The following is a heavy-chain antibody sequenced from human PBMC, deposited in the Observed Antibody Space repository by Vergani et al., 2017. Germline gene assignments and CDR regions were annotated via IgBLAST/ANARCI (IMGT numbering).Heavy chain of an antibody. CDR2: INHSGST. V-gene: IGHV4-34*01. D-gene: IGHD6-6*01. CDR1: GGSFSGYY. J-gene: IGHJ5*02. Sequence: QVQLQQWGAGLLKPSETLSLTCAVYGGSFSGYYWSWIRQPPGKGLEWIGEINHSGSTNYNPSLKSRVTISVDTSKNQFSLKLSSVTAADTAVYYCARSSIACRSWFDPWGQGTMVTVSS. CDR3: ARSSIACRSWFDP.